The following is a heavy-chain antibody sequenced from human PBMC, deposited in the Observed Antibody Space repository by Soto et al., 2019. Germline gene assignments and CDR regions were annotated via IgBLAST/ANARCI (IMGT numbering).Heavy chain of an antibody. CDR3: ARAGAADYDFWSGSYFQH. CDR2: ISAYNGNT. D-gene: IGHD3-3*01. J-gene: IGHJ1*01. Sequence: QVQLVQSGAEVKKPGASVKVSCKASGYTFTSYGISWVRQAPGQGPEWMGWISAYNGNTNYAQKLQGRVTMTTDTSTSTAYMELRSLRSDDTAVYYCARAGAADYDFWSGSYFQHWGQGTLVTVSS. V-gene: IGHV1-18*01. CDR1: GYTFTSYG.